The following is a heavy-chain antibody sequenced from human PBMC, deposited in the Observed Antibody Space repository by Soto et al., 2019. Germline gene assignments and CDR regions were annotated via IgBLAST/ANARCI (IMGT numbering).Heavy chain of an antibody. CDR2: MNPNSGNT. D-gene: IGHD3-9*01. J-gene: IGHJ6*03. CDR1: GYTFTSYD. V-gene: IGHV1-8*01. CDR3: ARGPQYYDILTGYYRYYYYSYMDV. Sequence: ASVKVSCKASGYTFTSYDINWVRQATGQGLEWMGWMNPNSGNTGYAQKFQGRVTMTRNTSISTAYMELSSLRSEDTAVYYCARGPQYYDILTGYYRYYYYSYMDVWGKGTTVTVSS.